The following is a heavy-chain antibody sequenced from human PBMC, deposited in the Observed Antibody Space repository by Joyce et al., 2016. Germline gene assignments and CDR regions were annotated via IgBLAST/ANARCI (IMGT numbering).Heavy chain of an antibody. D-gene: IGHD6-25*01. J-gene: IGHJ4*02. CDR2: ISHTGIN. V-gene: IGHV4-34*01. CDR3: VRGRSPLRAATSLGRTGGYIDY. CDR1: GGSFSGHY. Sequence: QVQLQQWGAGLLKPSESLSLTCAVYGGSFSGHYWCCIRQPPGKGLEWIGDISHTGINKYNPSLKSRVTISVDTSKNQFSLNLSSVTAADTAVYYCVRGRSPLRAATSLGRTGGYIDYWGQGSLVTVSS.